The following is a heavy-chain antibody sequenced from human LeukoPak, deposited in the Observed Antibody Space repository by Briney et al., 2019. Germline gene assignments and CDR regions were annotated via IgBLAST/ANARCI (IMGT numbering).Heavy chain of an antibody. D-gene: IGHD3-3*01. CDR3: ARDLYDFWSGYYYYYYYYMDV. J-gene: IGHJ6*03. CDR2: IKQGGSEK. CDR1: GFTLSSYW. V-gene: IGHV3-7*01. Sequence: GGSLRLSCAASGFTLSSYWMSWVRQAPGKGLECVANIKQGGSEKYYVDSVKGRFTISRDNAKNSLYLQMNSLRAEDTAVYYCARDLYDFWSGYYYYYYYYMDVWGKGTTVTVSS.